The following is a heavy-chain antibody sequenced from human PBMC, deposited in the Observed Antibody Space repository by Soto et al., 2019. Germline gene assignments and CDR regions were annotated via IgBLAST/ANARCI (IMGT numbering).Heavy chain of an antibody. CDR2: ISAYNGSP. CDR3: ARALYCSDGTCYHPGFFRH. D-gene: IGHD2-15*01. Sequence: QVQLVQSGAEVKKPGASVKVSCKTSGYTFTGYGVSWVRQAPGQGLEWLGWISAYNGSPNYAQRFQGRATMTTDTSTTTVYMELRSLRSDYTDIYYCARALYCSDGTCYHPGFFRHCGQGTLVTVSS. J-gene: IGHJ1*01. V-gene: IGHV1-18*01. CDR1: GYTFTGYG.